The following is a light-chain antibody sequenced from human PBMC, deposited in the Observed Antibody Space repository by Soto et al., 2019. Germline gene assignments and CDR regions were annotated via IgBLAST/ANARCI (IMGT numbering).Light chain of an antibody. CDR2: AAS. CDR1: PSISSY. J-gene: IGKJ1*01. V-gene: IGKV1-39*01. CDR3: QQRYSTPRT. Sequence: DIQMTQSPSSLSASVGDRVTITCRASPSISSYLNWYQKKTGKDPKLLIYAASSLQSGVPSRFSGSGSGTDFNLTISSLQTEDFATYDCQQRYSTPRTFGQGTKVDIK.